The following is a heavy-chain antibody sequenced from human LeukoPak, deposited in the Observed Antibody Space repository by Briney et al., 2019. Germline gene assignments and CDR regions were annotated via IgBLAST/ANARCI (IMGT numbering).Heavy chain of an antibody. CDR1: GGSISGYY. D-gene: IGHD3-16*01. CDR2: MYETGHT. CDR3: ARHPFSTPFDY. Sequence: SETLSLTCSVSGGSISGYYWSWIRQPPGQGLEWIGYMYETGHTMYNSSLKSRVTMSLDTSRNHFSLSLSSVTAADTAVYYCARHPFSTPFDYWGPGTLVTVSS. V-gene: IGHV4-59*08. J-gene: IGHJ4*02.